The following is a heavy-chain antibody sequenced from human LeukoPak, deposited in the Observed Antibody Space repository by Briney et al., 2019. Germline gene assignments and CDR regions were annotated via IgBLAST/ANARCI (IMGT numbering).Heavy chain of an antibody. CDR2: IYYSGST. V-gene: IGHV4-39*07. Sequence: PSETLSLTCTVSGGSISSSSYYWGWIRQPPGKGLEWIGSIYYSGSTYYNPSLKSRVTISVDTSKNQFSLKLSSVTAADTAVYYCAGRDYYDSSVDYWGQGTLVTVSS. D-gene: IGHD3-22*01. CDR3: AGRDYYDSSVDY. CDR1: GGSISSSSYY. J-gene: IGHJ4*02.